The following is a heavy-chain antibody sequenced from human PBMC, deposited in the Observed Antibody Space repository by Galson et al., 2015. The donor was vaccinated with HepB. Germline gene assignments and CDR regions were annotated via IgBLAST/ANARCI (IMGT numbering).Heavy chain of an antibody. CDR2: ISAYNGNT. CDR3: ARAASMGAVLEYFQH. Sequence: SVKVSCKASGYTFTSYGISWVRQAPGQGLEWMGWISAYNGNTNYAQKLQGRVTMTTDTSTSTAYMELRSLRSDDTAVYYCARAASMGAVLEYFQHWGQGTLFSVSS. V-gene: IGHV1-18*01. J-gene: IGHJ1*01. D-gene: IGHD1-26*01. CDR1: GYTFTSYG.